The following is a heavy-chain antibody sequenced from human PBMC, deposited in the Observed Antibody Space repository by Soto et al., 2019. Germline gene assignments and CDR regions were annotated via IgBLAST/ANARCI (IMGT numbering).Heavy chain of an antibody. CDR2: ISYDGSDK. CDR1: GFTFSNYG. CDR3: AKVTGYCSSSSGRRDYYYYYGMDV. D-gene: IGHD2-2*01. V-gene: IGHV3-30*18. J-gene: IGHJ6*02. Sequence: GGSLRLSCAASGFTFSNYGMHWVRQAPGKGLAWVAVISYDGSDKYYADSVKGRFSISRDNSKNTLYLQMNSLRAEDTAVYYCAKVTGYCSSSSGRRDYYYYYGMDVWGQGSTVTVSS.